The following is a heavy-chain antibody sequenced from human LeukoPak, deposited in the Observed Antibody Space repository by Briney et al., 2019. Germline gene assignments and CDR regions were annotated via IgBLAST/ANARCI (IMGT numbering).Heavy chain of an antibody. CDR2: ISYDGSNK. D-gene: IGHD3-22*01. CDR3: ARGEFYYDNSGRGFDL. J-gene: IGHJ2*01. Sequence: PGRSLRLSCAASGFTFSSYGMHWVRQAPGKGLEWVAVISYDGSNKYYADSVKGRFTISRDNSKNTLYLQMNSLRAEDTAVYYCARGEFYYDNSGRGFDLWGRGTLVTVSS. CDR1: GFTFSSYG. V-gene: IGHV3-30*03.